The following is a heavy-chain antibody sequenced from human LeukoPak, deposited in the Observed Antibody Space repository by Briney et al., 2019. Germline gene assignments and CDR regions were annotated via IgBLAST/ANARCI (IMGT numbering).Heavy chain of an antibody. Sequence: ASVKVSCKASGYTFTSYGISWVRQAPGQGLEWMGWISAYNGNTNYAQKLQGRVTMTTDTSTSTAYMELRSLRSDDTAVYYCVRSPITKEYYYYMDVWGNGTTVTVSS. V-gene: IGHV1-18*01. J-gene: IGHJ6*03. CDR2: ISAYNGNT. CDR3: VRSPITKEYYYYMDV. D-gene: IGHD2-2*01. CDR1: GYTFTSYG.